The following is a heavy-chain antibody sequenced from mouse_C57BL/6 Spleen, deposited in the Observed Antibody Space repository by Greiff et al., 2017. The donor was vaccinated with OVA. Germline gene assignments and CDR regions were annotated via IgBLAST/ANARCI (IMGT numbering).Heavy chain of an antibody. Sequence: QVQLQQSGAELVRPGASVTLSRKASGYTFTDYEMHWVKQTPVHGLEWIGAIDPETGGTAYNQKFKGKAILTADKSSSTAYMELRSLTSEDSAVYYCTRWDIGNYPWGQGTTLTVSS. D-gene: IGHD2-1*01. CDR2: IDPETGGT. V-gene: IGHV1-15*01. CDR3: TRWDIGNYP. J-gene: IGHJ2*01. CDR1: GYTFTDYE.